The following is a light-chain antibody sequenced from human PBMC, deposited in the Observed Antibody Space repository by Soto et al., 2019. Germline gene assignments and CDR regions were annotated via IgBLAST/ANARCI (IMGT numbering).Light chain of an antibody. CDR2: EVS. CDR1: SSDVGSYNL. Sequence: QSVLTQPASVSGSPGQSITIFCTGTSSDVGSYNLVSWYQQHPGKAPKLMIYEVSNRPSGVSNRFSGSKSGNTASLTISGLQAEDEADYYCSSYTSSSTLVVFGGGTKLTVL. J-gene: IGLJ2*01. CDR3: SSYTSSSTLVV. V-gene: IGLV2-14*02.